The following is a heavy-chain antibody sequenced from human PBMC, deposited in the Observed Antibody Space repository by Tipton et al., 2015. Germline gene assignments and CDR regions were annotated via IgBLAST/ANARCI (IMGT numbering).Heavy chain of an antibody. CDR2: TYYRSKWYS. V-gene: IGHV6-1*01. Sequence: GLVKPSQTLSLTCAISGDSVSSNSAAWNWIRQSPSRGLEWLGNTYYRSKWYSDYAVSVKSRITINSDTSKNQFSLQLNSVTPEDTAVYYCARADGLPWYFDLWGRGTLVTVSS. D-gene: IGHD4-17*01. CDR1: GDSVSSNSAA. J-gene: IGHJ2*01. CDR3: ARADGLPWYFDL.